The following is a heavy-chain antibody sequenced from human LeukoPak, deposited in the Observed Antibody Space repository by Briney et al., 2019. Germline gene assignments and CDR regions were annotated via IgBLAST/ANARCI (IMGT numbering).Heavy chain of an antibody. V-gene: IGHV3-23*01. D-gene: IGHD1-1*01. CDR3: ARDWYNSLNYFDY. CDR2: ISATASNT. J-gene: IGHJ4*02. Sequence: GGSLRLSCAASGFTFSSYAMSWVRQAPWKGLEWVSAISATASNTYYADSVKGRFTISRDNSNSTLYLQMNSLRVDDTAVYYCARDWYNSLNYFDYWGQGSLVTVSS. CDR1: GFTFSSYA.